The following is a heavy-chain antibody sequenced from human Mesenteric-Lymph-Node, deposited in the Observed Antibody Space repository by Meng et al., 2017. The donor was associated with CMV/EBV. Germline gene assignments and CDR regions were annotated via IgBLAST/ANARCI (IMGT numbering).Heavy chain of an antibody. CDR3: ATRAWGAFYFDY. CDR1: GFTFGCRA. J-gene: IGHJ4*02. CDR2: ITGRGVGT. D-gene: IGHD3-16*01. Sequence: CVGSGFTFGCRALGWVRQAPGKGLEWVSTITGRGVGTYYADSVKGRFTISRDNSKNTMFLQMISLRADDTAVYYCATRAWGAFYFDYWGQGALVTVSS. V-gene: IGHV3-23*01.